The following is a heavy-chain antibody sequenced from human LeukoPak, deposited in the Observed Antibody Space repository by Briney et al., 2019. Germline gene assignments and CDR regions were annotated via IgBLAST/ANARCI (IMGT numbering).Heavy chain of an antibody. D-gene: IGHD6-13*01. Sequence: ASVKVSCKASGYTFTSYGISWVRQAPGQGLEWMGWISAYNGNTNYAQKLQGRVTMTTDTSTSTAYMELRSLRSDDTAVYYCARGPSIAAAIPFRYAFDIWGQGTMVTVSS. J-gene: IGHJ3*02. CDR3: ARGPSIAAAIPFRYAFDI. CDR2: ISAYNGNT. V-gene: IGHV1-18*01. CDR1: GYTFTSYG.